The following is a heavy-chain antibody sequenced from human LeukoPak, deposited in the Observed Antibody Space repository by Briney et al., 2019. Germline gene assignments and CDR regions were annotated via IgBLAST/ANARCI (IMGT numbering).Heavy chain of an antibody. V-gene: IGHV1-69*04. J-gene: IGHJ5*02. Sequence: SVKVSCKASGGTFSSYAISWVRQAPGQGLEWMGRIIPILGIANYAQKFQGRVTITADKSTSTAYMELSSLRSEDTAVYYCAKDPPWYGYKKTDWFDPWGQGTLVTVSS. CDR2: IIPILGIA. D-gene: IGHD5-12*01. CDR1: GGTFSSYA. CDR3: AKDPPWYGYKKTDWFDP.